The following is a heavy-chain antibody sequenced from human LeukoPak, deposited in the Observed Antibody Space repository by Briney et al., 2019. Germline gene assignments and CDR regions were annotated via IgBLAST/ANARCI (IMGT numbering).Heavy chain of an antibody. CDR2: IYTSGST. CDR3: AREGYCSGGSCYSEGYFQH. D-gene: IGHD2-15*01. CDR1: GGSISSYY. V-gene: IGHV4-4*07. J-gene: IGHJ1*01. Sequence: PSQTLSLTCTVSGGSISSYYWSWIRQPAGKGLEWIGRIYTSGSTNYNPSLKSRVTMSVDTSKNQFSLKLSSVTAADTAVYYCAREGYCSGGSCYSEGYFQHWGQGTLVTVSS.